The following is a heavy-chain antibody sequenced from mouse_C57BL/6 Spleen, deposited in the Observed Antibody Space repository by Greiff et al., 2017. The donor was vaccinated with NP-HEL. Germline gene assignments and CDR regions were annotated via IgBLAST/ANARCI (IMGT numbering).Heavy chain of an antibody. CDR3: ARVSGAMDY. V-gene: IGHV5-16*01. Sequence: DVQLVESEGGLVQPGSSMKLSCTASGFTFSDYYMAWVRQVPEKGLEWVANINYDGSSTYYLDSLKSRFIISRDNAKNSLYLQMSSLKSEDTATYYCARVSGAMDYWGQGTSVTVAS. CDR2: INYDGSST. J-gene: IGHJ4*01. CDR1: GFTFSDYY.